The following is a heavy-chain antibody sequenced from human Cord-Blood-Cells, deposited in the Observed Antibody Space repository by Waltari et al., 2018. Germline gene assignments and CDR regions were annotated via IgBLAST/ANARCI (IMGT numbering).Heavy chain of an antibody. Sequence: EVQLVESGGGLVQPGGSLRLSCAASGFTFSSYWMSWVRQAPGKGLEWVANIKQDGSEKYYVDSVKGRLTSSRDNAKNSLYLQMNSLRAEDTAVYYCATRGWYLSFDYWGQGTLVTVSS. CDR1: GFTFSSYW. CDR3: ATRGWYLSFDY. J-gene: IGHJ4*02. D-gene: IGHD2-15*01. V-gene: IGHV3-7*01. CDR2: IKQDGSEK.